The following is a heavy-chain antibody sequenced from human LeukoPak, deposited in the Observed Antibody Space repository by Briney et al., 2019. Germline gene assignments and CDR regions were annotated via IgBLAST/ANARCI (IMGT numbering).Heavy chain of an antibody. CDR3: AKLRVYQYFDWRISEYYFDY. J-gene: IGHJ4*02. CDR2: IGESGDNT. Sequence: AXXWVRQAPGKGLEWVSGIGESGDNTYYADSVKGQFTISRDKARNILFLHMNTLRAEDTATYYCAKLRVYQYFDWRISEYYFDYWGQGTLVTVSS. V-gene: IGHV3-23*01. D-gene: IGHD3-9*01. CDR1: A.